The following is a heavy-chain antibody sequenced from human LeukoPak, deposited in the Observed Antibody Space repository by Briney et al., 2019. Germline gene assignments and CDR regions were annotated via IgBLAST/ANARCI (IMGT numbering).Heavy chain of an antibody. D-gene: IGHD2-2*01. CDR1: GFTFSSYS. CDR3: ARLPVVPAAIIYYYYYYMDV. J-gene: IGHJ6*03. V-gene: IGHV3-48*01. Sequence: GGSLRLSCAAFGFTFSSYSTNWVRQAPGKGLEWVSYISSSSSTIYYADSVKGRFTISRDNAKNSLYLQMNSLRAEDTAVYYCARLPVVPAAIIYYYYYYMDVWGKGTTVTVSS. CDR2: ISSSSSTI.